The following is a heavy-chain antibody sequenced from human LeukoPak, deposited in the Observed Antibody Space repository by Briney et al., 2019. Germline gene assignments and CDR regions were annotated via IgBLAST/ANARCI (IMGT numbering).Heavy chain of an antibody. CDR2: ISAYNGNT. V-gene: IGHV1-18*04. J-gene: IGHJ4*02. D-gene: IGHD3-10*01. Sequence: GASVKVSCKASGYTFTSYYMHWVRQAPGQGLEWMGWISAYNGNTNYAQKLQGRVTMTTDTSTSTAYMELRSLRSDDTAVYYCARYRGPFGEFANDYWGQGTLVTVSS. CDR1: GYTFTSYY. CDR3: ARYRGPFGEFANDY.